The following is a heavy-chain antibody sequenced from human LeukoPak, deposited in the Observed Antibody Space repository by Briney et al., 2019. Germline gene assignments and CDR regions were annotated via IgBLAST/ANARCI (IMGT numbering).Heavy chain of an antibody. D-gene: IGHD1-7*01. V-gene: IGHV3-23*01. J-gene: IGHJ4*02. CDR3: AKTGKSLSGTPLYYFDY. CDR2: LTTSGSST. CDR1: GFIISNYA. Sequence: GGSLRLSCAASGFIISNYAMSWVRQAPGEGLQWVASLTTSGSSTFYADSVKGRFTISRDNSKNILYLQMNSVRAEDTAVYYCAKTGKSLSGTPLYYFDYWGQGTLVTVSS.